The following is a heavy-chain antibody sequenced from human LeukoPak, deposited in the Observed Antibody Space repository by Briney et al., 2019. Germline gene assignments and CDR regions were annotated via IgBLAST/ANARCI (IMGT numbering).Heavy chain of an antibody. Sequence: ASVKVSCKASGYTFNTYGIRWVRQAPGQGLEWMGWINAYNGDTNHAQKFQGRVTMTTDTSTTTADMELGSLRSDDTAVYYCARDDSGHWFDPWVQGTLVTVSS. J-gene: IGHJ5*02. V-gene: IGHV1-18*04. CDR3: ARDDSGHWFDP. CDR2: INAYNGDT. CDR1: GYTFNTYG. D-gene: IGHD6-25*01.